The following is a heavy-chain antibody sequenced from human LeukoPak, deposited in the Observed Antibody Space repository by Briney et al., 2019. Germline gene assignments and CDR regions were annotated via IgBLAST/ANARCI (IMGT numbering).Heavy chain of an antibody. Sequence: GSSVKVSCKASGYTFTSYYMHWVRQAPGQGLEWMGIINPSGGSTSYTQKFQGRVTMTRDTSTTTVYMELSSLRSQDTAVYYCARHKEVGDYYYFDYWGQGALVTVSS. CDR2: INPSGGST. V-gene: IGHV1-46*01. CDR1: GYTFTSYY. D-gene: IGHD2/OR15-2a*01. CDR3: ARHKEVGDYYYFDY. J-gene: IGHJ4*02.